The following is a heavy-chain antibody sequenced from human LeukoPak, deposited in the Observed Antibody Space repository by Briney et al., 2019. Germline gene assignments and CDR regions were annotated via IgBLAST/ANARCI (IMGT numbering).Heavy chain of an antibody. CDR1: GFTFNTYG. J-gene: IGHJ4*01. V-gene: IGHV3-23*01. D-gene: IGHD3-10*02. Sequence: GGTLRLSCAASGFTFNTYGMTWVRQAPGKGLEWVSAITISGGSTYYGDSVKGRFTISRDNSRNTLYLQMNSLRVDDTAVYYCARDLCWGCFDDWGQGNLVTVSS. CDR3: ARDLCWGCFDD. CDR2: ITISGGST.